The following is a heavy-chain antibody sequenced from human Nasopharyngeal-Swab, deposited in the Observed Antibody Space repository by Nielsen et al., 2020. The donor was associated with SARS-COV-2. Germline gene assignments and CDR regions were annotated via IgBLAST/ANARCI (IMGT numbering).Heavy chain of an antibody. CDR2: ISHDRRYE. Sequence: GESLKISCAASGFSFGTYIMNWVRQAPGKGLEWVAVISHDRRYEHYADSVKGRFTISRDNSENTLYLQMNSLRPEDTAVYYCAKERDAFDSWGQGTLVTVSS. CDR1: GFSFGTYI. CDR3: AKERDAFDS. V-gene: IGHV3-30*04. J-gene: IGHJ4*02.